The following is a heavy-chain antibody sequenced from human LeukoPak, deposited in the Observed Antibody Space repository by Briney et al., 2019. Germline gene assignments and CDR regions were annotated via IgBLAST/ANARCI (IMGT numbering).Heavy chain of an antibody. J-gene: IGHJ6*03. CDR1: GGSFSGYY. CDR3: ARGHGVIRHPYYYYYYYMDV. D-gene: IGHD3-10*01. V-gene: IGHV4-34*01. Sequence: SETLSLTCAVYGGSFSGYYWSWIRRPPGKGLEWIGEINHSGSTNYNPSLKSRGTISVDTSKNQISLKLSSVTAADTAVYYCARGHGVIRHPYYYYYYYMDVWGKGTTVTVSS. CDR2: INHSGST.